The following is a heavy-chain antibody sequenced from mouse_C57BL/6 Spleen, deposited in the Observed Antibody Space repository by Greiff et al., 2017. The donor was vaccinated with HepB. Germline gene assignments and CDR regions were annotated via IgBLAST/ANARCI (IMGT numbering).Heavy chain of an antibody. Sequence: QVQLQQPGAELVRPGSSVKLSCKASGYTFTSYWMDWVKQRPGQGLEWIGNIYPSDSETHYNQKFKDKATLTVDKSSSTAYMQLSSLTSEDSAVYYCARSSDSSGFAYWGQGTLVTVSA. V-gene: IGHV1-61*01. CDR1: GYTFTSYW. CDR2: IYPSDSET. CDR3: ARSSDSSGFAY. D-gene: IGHD3-2*01. J-gene: IGHJ3*01.